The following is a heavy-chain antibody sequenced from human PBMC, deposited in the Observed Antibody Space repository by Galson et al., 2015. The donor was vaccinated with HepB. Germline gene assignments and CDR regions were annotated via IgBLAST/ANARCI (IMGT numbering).Heavy chain of an antibody. CDR3: ARAGIAVAGTGDY. J-gene: IGHJ4*02. D-gene: IGHD6-19*01. CDR2: ISAYNGNT. Sequence: SVKVSCKASGYTFTSYGISWVRQAPGQGLECMGWISAYNGNTNYAEKFQGRVTITTDTSTSTAYMQLKSLRSDDTAVYYCARAGIAVAGTGDYWGQGTLVTVSS. CDR1: GYTFTSYG. V-gene: IGHV1-18*04.